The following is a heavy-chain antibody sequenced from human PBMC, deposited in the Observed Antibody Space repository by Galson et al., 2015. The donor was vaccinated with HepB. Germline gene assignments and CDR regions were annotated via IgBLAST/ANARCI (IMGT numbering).Heavy chain of an antibody. CDR2: ISSSSSGI. Sequence: SLRLSCAASGFTFSIYSMNWVRQAPGKGLEWVSYISSSSSGIYYADSVQGRFTTSRDNAKDSLYLQMNSLRAEDTAVYYCARGLTLTFGGVIVHDAFDIWGQGTMVTVSS. V-gene: IGHV3-48*01. CDR3: ARGLTLTFGGVIVHDAFDI. J-gene: IGHJ3*02. D-gene: IGHD3-16*02. CDR1: GFTFSIYS.